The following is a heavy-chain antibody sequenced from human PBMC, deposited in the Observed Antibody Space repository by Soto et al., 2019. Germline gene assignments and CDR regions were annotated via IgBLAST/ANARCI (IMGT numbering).Heavy chain of an antibody. J-gene: IGHJ5*02. CDR2: IKSETGGGTT. CDR1: GFLFINAW. V-gene: IGHV3-15*07. Sequence: EVQVVESGGGLVQPGKSLRLSCAASGFLFINAWMNWVRQAPGKGLEWVGRIKSETGGGTTDYAAPVKGRFTIARDDSKNMLYLQMNSLKTEDTAVYYCTTTYTGWSFYTWGQGTLVTVSS. CDR3: TTTYTGWSFYT. D-gene: IGHD1-26*01.